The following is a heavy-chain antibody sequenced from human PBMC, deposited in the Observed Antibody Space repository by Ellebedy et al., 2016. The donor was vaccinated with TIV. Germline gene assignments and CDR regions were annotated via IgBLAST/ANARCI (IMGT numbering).Heavy chain of an antibody. CDR3: ARDFDTAPMKTIFDY. V-gene: IGHV3-21*01. Sequence: GESLKISCTASGFNFSTYRVNWVRQAPGRGLEWVSSITSYLLDMTYRDSGKGRFTISRDNAKNSLSLQLDNLRAEDTAVYYCARDFDTAPMKTIFDYWGHGTLVTVSS. CDR1: GFNFSTYR. J-gene: IGHJ4*01. CDR2: ITSYLLDM. D-gene: IGHD5-18*01.